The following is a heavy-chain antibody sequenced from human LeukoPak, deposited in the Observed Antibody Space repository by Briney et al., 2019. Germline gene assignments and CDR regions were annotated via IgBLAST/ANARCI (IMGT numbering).Heavy chain of an antibody. V-gene: IGHV4-61*02. Sequence: ASETLSLTCTVSGDSISSGSYYWSWIRQPAGEGLEWIGRIYSSGRTHYSPSLKSRVAISVDTSKNRFSLRLSSVTAADTAVYYCARDLGGSYSSETWFDPWGQGTLVTVSS. CDR3: ARDLGGSYSSETWFDP. D-gene: IGHD1-26*01. CDR1: GDSISSGSYY. CDR2: IYSSGRT. J-gene: IGHJ5*02.